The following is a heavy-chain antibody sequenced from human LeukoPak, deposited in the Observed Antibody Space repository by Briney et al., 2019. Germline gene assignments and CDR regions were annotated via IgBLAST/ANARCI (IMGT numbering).Heavy chain of an antibody. D-gene: IGHD3-22*01. CDR2: INPNSGGT. V-gene: IGHV1-2*02. CDR1: GYTFTGYY. J-gene: IGHJ4*02. CDR3: ATLPRNYYDSSGYYKDY. Sequence: GASVKVSCKASGYTFTGYYMHWVRQAPGQGLEWTGWINPNSGGTNYAQKFQGRVTMTRDTSISTAYMELSRLRSDDTAVYYRATLPRNYYDSSGYYKDYWGQGTLVTVSS.